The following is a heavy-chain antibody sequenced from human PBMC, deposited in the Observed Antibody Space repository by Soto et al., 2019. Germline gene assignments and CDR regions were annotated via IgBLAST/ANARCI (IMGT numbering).Heavy chain of an antibody. V-gene: IGHV1-3*05. CDR2: INDGNGNT. J-gene: IGHJ2*01. CDR1: GYTFSTYA. CDR3: ARARSWWHFDL. Sequence: QVQLVQSGAEEKKPGASVKVSCKASGYTFSTYAMHWVRQAPGQRLEWMVWINDGNGNTKYSQKFQRRLTITRDTSASTAYMELSSLRSEVTAVDYCARARSWWHFDLWGSGTLVTVSS.